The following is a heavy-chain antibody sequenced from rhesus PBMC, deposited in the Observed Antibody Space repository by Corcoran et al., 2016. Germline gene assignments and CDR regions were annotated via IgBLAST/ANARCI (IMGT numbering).Heavy chain of an antibody. CDR1: GGSISSGYYY. Sequence: QVQLQESAPGLVKPSETLSLTCAVSGGSISSGYYYWSWIRQPPGKGMEWIGYITYSGSTSYNPSRRSRVTIARDTSKNQFSLKLSSVTAADTAVYYCAKVSGCTGSGCLWAFDYWGQGVLVTVSS. J-gene: IGHJ4*01. V-gene: IGHV4-122*02. CDR3: AKVSGCTGSGCLWAFDY. CDR2: ITYSGST. D-gene: IGHD2-21*01.